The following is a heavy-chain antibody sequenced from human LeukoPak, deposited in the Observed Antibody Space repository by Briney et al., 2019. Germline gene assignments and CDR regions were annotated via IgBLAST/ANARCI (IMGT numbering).Heavy chain of an antibody. D-gene: IGHD5-12*01. CDR1: GGTFSSYA. CDR2: IIPIFGTA. V-gene: IGHV1-69*01. Sequence: GASVKVSCKASGGTFSSYATCWVRQAPGQGLEWMGGIIPIFGTANYAQKFQGRVTITADESTSTAYMELSSLRSEDTAVYYCARDEGSGYDFRYWGQGTLVTVSS. J-gene: IGHJ4*02. CDR3: ARDEGSGYDFRY.